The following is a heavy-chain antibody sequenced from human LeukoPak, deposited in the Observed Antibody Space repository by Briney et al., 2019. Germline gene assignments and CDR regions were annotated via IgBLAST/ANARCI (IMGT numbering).Heavy chain of an antibody. CDR3: ARHFPYYYHYGLDV. CDR1: GXSISRSTYY. V-gene: IGHV4-39*01. Sequence: SETLSLTCTVSGXSISRSTYYWGWIRQPPGKGLEWIGSIYYSGNTYYNPSLKSRVTISIDTSKNQFSLSLSSVTAADTAVYCCARHFPYYYHYGLDVWGQGTTVTLSS. J-gene: IGHJ6*02. CDR2: IYYSGNT.